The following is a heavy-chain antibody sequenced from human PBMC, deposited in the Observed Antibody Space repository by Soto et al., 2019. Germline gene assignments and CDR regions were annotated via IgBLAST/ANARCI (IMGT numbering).Heavy chain of an antibody. J-gene: IGHJ6*02. Sequence: QVQLVESGGGLVKPGGSLRLSCAASGITFSDYYMSWIRQAPGKGLEWVSYISSSGHYTEHAVSVRGRFTTTRDITRNSLYLQMNSPRVGDTAVYYCASYLDGMDVWGQGTTVTVSS. CDR2: ISSSGHYT. CDR1: GITFSDYY. V-gene: IGHV3-11*05. CDR3: ASYLDGMDV.